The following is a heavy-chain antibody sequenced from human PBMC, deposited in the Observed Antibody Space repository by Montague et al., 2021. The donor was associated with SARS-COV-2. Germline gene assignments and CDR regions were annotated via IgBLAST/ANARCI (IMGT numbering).Heavy chain of an antibody. CDR2: LFYSVNT. CDR3: ARTNYDFWRGHQRGGAFDI. J-gene: IGHJ3*02. V-gene: IGHV4-39*01. Sequence: SKTLSLTCTVSGGSISSSDYYWGWIRQPPGKGLEWIGSLFYSVNTYYNPSLKSRVTISVDTSKNQFSLKLSSVTAADTAVHYCARTNYDFWRGHQRGGAFDIWGQGTMVTVSS. CDR1: GGSISSSDYY. D-gene: IGHD3-3*01.